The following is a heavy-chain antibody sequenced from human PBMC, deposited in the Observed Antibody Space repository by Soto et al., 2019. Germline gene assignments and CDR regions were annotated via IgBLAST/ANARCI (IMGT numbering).Heavy chain of an antibody. Sequence: EVQLVESGGGLVQPGGSLRLSCAASGFTFSSYSMNWVRQAPGKGLEWVSYISSSSSTIYYADSVKGRFTISRDNAKNSLYLQMNSLRAEDTAVYYCARGRGYYGSASGYWGQGTLVTVSS. J-gene: IGHJ4*02. V-gene: IGHV3-48*01. CDR3: ARGRGYYGSASGY. CDR2: ISSSSSTI. CDR1: GFTFSSYS. D-gene: IGHD3-10*01.